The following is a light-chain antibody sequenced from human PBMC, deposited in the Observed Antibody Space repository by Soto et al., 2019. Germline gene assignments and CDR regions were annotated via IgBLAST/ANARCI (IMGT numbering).Light chain of an antibody. CDR2: GTS. V-gene: IGKV3-20*01. CDR3: QQSGTSPIT. CDR1: QSVSSSY. Sequence: EIVLTQSPGTLSLSPGERATLSCRASQSVSSSYLAWYQQKPGQTPRLLIYGTSTRATAIPDRFSGSGSGTDFTLTISRLEPEDFAVYYCQQSGTSPITFGQGTRLEIK. J-gene: IGKJ5*01.